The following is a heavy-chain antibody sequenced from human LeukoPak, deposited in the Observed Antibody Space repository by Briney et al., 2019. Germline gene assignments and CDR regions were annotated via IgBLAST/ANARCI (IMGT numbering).Heavy chain of an antibody. Sequence: ASVKVSCKASGYTFTSYYMHWVRQAPGQGLEWMGIINPSGGSTSYAQKFQGRVTMTRDTSTSTVYMELSSLRSEDTAVYYCARDYYDSSGFFALPSRTSYAFDIRGQGTMVTVSS. J-gene: IGHJ3*02. CDR2: INPSGGST. D-gene: IGHD3-22*01. V-gene: IGHV1-46*01. CDR1: GYTFTSYY. CDR3: ARDYYDSSGFFALPSRTSYAFDI.